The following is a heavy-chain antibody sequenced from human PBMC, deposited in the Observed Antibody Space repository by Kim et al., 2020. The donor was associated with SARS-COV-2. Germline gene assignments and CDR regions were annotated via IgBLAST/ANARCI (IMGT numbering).Heavy chain of an antibody. Sequence: ASVKVSCKASGYTFTGYYMHWVRQAPGQGLEWMGRINPNSGGTNYAQKFQGRVTMTRDTSISTAYMELSRLRSDDTAVYYCAAPSQPTAMVPDGMDVWGQGTTVTVSS. D-gene: IGHD5-18*01. J-gene: IGHJ6*02. CDR3: AAPSQPTAMVPDGMDV. CDR1: GYTFTGYY. V-gene: IGHV1-2*06. CDR2: INPNSGGT.